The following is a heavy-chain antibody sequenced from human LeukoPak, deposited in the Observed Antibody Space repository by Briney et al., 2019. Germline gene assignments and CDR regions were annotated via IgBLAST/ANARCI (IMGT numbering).Heavy chain of an antibody. J-gene: IGHJ4*02. D-gene: IGHD2-21*02. CDR1: GFTFSSYS. CDR3: ARGPDVVVTAIPTRGTDY. Sequence: PGGSLRLSCAASGFTFSSYSMNWVRQAPGKGLEWVSSISSSSTYIYYADSVKGRFTISRDNAKNSLYLQMNSLRAEDTAVYYCARGPDVVVTAIPTRGTDYWGQGTLVTVSS. CDR2: ISSSSTYI. V-gene: IGHV3-21*06.